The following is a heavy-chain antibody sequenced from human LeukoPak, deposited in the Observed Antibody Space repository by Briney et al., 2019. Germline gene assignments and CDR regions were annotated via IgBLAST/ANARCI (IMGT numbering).Heavy chain of an antibody. CDR1: GYTFTSYG. CDR2: ISAYNGNT. CDR3: ARDTSDCSSTSCLIHGNWFDP. Sequence: ASVKVSCKASGYTFTSYGISWVRQAPGQGLEWMGWISAYNGNTNYAQKPQGRVTMTTDTSTSTAYMELRSLRSDDTAVYYCARDTSDCSSTSCLIHGNWFDPWGQGTLVTVSS. D-gene: IGHD2-2*01. V-gene: IGHV1-18*01. J-gene: IGHJ5*02.